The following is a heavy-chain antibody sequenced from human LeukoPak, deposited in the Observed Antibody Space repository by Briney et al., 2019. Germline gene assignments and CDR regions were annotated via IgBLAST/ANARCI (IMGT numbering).Heavy chain of an antibody. Sequence: GGSLRLSCTASGFTFGDYATSWVRQAPGKGLEWVGFIRSRTYGATTEYAASVKGRFIISRDDSKSIAYLQMNSLKTEDSAVYYCARSMVTFDNWGQGTLVTVSS. D-gene: IGHD5-18*01. V-gene: IGHV3-49*04. CDR1: GFTFGDYA. CDR2: IRSRTYGATT. J-gene: IGHJ4*02. CDR3: ARSMVTFDN.